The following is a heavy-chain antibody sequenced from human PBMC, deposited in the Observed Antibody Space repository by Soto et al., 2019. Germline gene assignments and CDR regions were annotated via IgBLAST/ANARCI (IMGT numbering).Heavy chain of an antibody. J-gene: IGHJ4*02. CDR2: ISNDGSRE. V-gene: IGHV3-30*18. Sequence: QVLLEESGGGVVQPGRSLRLSCVASGFLFSSYGMYWVRQAPGEGPEWVAVISNDGSREYYADSVKGRFTISRDSSKSTLYLQMNSLRAEDTAVYYCAKDYYGSGTLRTFDYWGQGTLVTVSS. CDR1: GFLFSSYG. D-gene: IGHD3-10*01. CDR3: AKDYYGSGTLRTFDY.